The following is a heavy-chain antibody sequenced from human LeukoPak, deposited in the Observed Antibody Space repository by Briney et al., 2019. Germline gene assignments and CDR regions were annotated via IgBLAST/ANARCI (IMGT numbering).Heavy chain of an antibody. D-gene: IGHD3-10*01. CDR3: ARSPSGSGSWGGYYYYMDV. V-gene: IGHV4-34*01. CDR1: GGSFSGYY. Sequence: SETLSLTCAVYGGSFSGYYWSWIRQPPGKGLEWIGEINHSGSTNYNPSLKSRVTISVDTSKNQFSLKLSSETAADTAVYYCARSPSGSGSWGGYYYYMDVWGKGTTVTVSS. J-gene: IGHJ6*03. CDR2: INHSGST.